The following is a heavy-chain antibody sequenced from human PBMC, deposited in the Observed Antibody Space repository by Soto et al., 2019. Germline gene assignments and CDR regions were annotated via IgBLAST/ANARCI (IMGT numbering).Heavy chain of an antibody. CDR3: ASGSVVVTAIRGYFDL. J-gene: IGHJ2*01. CDR1: GGTFSSYA. V-gene: IGHV1-69*01. Sequence: QVQLVQSGAEVQKPGSSVKVSCRASGGTFSSYAISWVRQAPGQGLEWMGGIIPIFGTANYAQKFQGRVTITADESTSTAYMELSSLRSEDTAVYYCASGSVVVTAIRGYFDLWGRGTLVTVSS. CDR2: IIPIFGTA. D-gene: IGHD2-21*02.